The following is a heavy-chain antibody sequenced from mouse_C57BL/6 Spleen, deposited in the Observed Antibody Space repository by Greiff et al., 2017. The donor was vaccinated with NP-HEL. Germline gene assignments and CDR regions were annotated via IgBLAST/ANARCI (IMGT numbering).Heavy chain of an antibody. J-gene: IGHJ3*01. V-gene: IGHV5-6*01. Sequence: EVKLVESGGDLVKPGGSLKLSCAASGFTFSSYGMSWVRQTPDKRLEWVATISSGGSYTYYPDSVKGRFTISRDNAKNTLYWQLISLKSDDTARYYCASAVAWFAYWGQGTLVTVSA. CDR2: ISSGGSYT. CDR1: GFTFSSYG. CDR3: ASAVAWFAY.